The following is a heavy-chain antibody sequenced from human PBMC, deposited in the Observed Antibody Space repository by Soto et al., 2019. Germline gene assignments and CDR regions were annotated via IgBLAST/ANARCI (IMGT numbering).Heavy chain of an antibody. J-gene: IGHJ4*02. CDR1: GYTFTGYY. Sequence: ASVKVSCKASGYTFTGYYMHWVRQAPGQGLEWMGWINPNSGGTNYAQKFQGWVTMTRDTSISTAYMELSRLRSDDTAVYYCARGVDTAMPRFDYWGQGTLVTVSS. V-gene: IGHV1-2*04. CDR3: ARGVDTAMPRFDY. D-gene: IGHD5-18*01. CDR2: INPNSGGT.